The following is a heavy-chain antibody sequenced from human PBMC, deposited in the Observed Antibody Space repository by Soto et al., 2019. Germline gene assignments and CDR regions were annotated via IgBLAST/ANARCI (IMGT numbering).Heavy chain of an antibody. CDR3: ARAQKYSSSCYSGLMPRDRFAL. CDR1: GGSISSGGYY. D-gene: IGHD6-13*01. Sequence: PSETLSLTCTVSGGSISSGGYYWSWIRQHPGNGLEWIGYIYYSGSTYYNPSLKSRVTISVDTSKNQFSLKLSSVTAADTAVYYCARAQKYSSSCYSGLMPRDRFALSAQGTPVTGSS. CDR2: IYYSGST. J-gene: IGHJ5*02. V-gene: IGHV4-31*03.